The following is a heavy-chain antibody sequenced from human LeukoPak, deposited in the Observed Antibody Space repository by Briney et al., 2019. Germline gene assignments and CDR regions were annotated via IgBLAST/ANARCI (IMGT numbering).Heavy chain of an antibody. Sequence: GGSLRLSCAASGFTFSSYGMSWVRQAPGKGLEWVSAISGSGGSTYYADSVKGRFTISRDNSKNTLYLQMNSLRAEDTAVYYCAKDLYLGGSCPDLGCEKYYYMDVWGKGTTVTISS. CDR3: AKDLYLGGSCPDLGCEKYYYMDV. CDR2: ISGSGGST. J-gene: IGHJ6*03. V-gene: IGHV3-23*01. D-gene: IGHD2-15*01. CDR1: GFTFSSYG.